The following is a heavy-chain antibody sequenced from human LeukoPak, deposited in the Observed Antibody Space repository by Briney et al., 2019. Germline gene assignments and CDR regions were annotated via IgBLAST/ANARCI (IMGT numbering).Heavy chain of an antibody. Sequence: SVKVSCKASGGTFSSYAISWVRQAPGQGLEWMGGIIPIFGTANYAQKFQGRVTITADKSTSTAYMELSSLRSEDTAVYYCARGYNWNYYWYFDLWGRGTLVTVSS. CDR2: IIPIFGTA. CDR3: ARGYNWNYYWYFDL. V-gene: IGHV1-69*06. D-gene: IGHD1-7*01. CDR1: GGTFSSYA. J-gene: IGHJ2*01.